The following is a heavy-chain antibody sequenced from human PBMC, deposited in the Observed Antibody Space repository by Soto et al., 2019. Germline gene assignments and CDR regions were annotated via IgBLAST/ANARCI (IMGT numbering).Heavy chain of an antibody. V-gene: IGHV3-30*04. CDR1: GFTFSSYA. J-gene: IGHJ4*02. D-gene: IGHD1-1*01. CDR3: ARDRFYPTGHFDY. Sequence: GGSLRLSCAASGFTFSSYAMHWVRQAPGKGLEWVAVISYDGSNKYYADSVKGRFTISRDNSKNTLYLQMNSLRAEDTAVYYCARDRFYPTGHFDYWGQGTLVTVSS. CDR2: ISYDGSNK.